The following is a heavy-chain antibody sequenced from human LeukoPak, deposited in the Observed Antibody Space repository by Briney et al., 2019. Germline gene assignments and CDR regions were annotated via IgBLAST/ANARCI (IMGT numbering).Heavy chain of an antibody. Sequence: PGGSLRLSCAASGFTFSSYAMSWVRQAPGMGLEWVSAISGSGGSTYYADSVKGRFTISRDNSRNTLYLQMNSLRAEDTAVYYCAKDSSSWYTWFDPWGQGTLVTVSS. V-gene: IGHV3-23*01. J-gene: IGHJ5*02. D-gene: IGHD6-13*01. CDR3: AKDSSSWYTWFDP. CDR2: ISGSGGST. CDR1: GFTFSSYA.